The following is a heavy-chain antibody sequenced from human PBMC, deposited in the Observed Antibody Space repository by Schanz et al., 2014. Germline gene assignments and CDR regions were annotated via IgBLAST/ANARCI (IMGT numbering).Heavy chain of an antibody. Sequence: EVQLLESGGGLVQPGKSLRLSCAASGFTFDKYAMHWVRQAPGKGLEWVSSISGDHRNTFYADSVKGRFTISRDNSKNTLYLQMNSLRAEDTAVYYCARKVVATIGGYYDNWGQGTLVIVSS. J-gene: IGHJ4*02. CDR3: ARKVVATIGGYYDN. CDR2: ISGDHRNT. V-gene: IGHV3-23*01. D-gene: IGHD5-12*01. CDR1: GFTFDKYA.